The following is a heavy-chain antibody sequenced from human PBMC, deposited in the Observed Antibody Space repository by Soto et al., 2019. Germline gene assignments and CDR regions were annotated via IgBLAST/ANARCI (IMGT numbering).Heavy chain of an antibody. Sequence: GGSLRLSCAASGFTFTSNAMSWVRQAPGKGLEWVSTISGRGTSTYYAASVKGRFTISRDNSKNTVYLQMSSLRVDDTAVYYCAENPHWIDVKYFDVWGQGTPVTVSS. CDR3: AENPHWIDVKYFDV. CDR2: ISGRGTST. D-gene: IGHD2-2*03. V-gene: IGHV3-23*01. J-gene: IGHJ4*02. CDR1: GFTFTSNA.